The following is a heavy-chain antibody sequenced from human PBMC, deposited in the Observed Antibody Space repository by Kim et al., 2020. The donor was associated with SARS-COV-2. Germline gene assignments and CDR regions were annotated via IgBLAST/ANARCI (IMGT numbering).Heavy chain of an antibody. V-gene: IGHV4-39*01. CDR1: GGSISSSSYY. D-gene: IGHD6-19*01. Sequence: SETLSLTCTVSGGSISSSSYYWGWIRQTPGKGLEWIGSISYSGSTSYNPSLKSRVTISVDTSKKQFSLKLTSVAAADTALYYCARTLGTYVSGSWAYWGQGTLVTVSS. CDR2: ISYSGST. CDR3: ARTLGTYVSGSWAY. J-gene: IGHJ4*02.